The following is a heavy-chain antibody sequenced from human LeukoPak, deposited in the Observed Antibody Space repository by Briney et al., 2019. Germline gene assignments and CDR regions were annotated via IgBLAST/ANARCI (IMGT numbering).Heavy chain of an antibody. V-gene: IGHV4-30-2*01. Sequence: PSETLSLTCTVSGGSISSGGYSWSWIRQPPGQGLEWIGYLYHSGNTYYNPSLKSRVTISVDRSNNQFSLKLTSVTAADTAVYYCAREGRCYLYDSWGQGTLVTVSS. J-gene: IGHJ4*02. CDR1: GGSISSGGYS. CDR3: AREGRCYLYDS. CDR2: LYHSGNT. D-gene: IGHD3-22*01.